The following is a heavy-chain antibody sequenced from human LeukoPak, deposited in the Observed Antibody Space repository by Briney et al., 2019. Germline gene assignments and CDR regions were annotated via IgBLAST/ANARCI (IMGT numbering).Heavy chain of an antibody. CDR2: IIPIFGTA. CDR1: GGTFSSYA. J-gene: IGHJ4*02. Sequence: SVKVSCKTSGGTFSSYAISWVRQAPGQGLEWMGGIIPIFGTANYAQKFQGRVTITADKSTSTAYMELSSLRSEDTAVYYCARDLRITMVRGVRSGLGFDYWGQGNLVTVSS. D-gene: IGHD3-10*01. V-gene: IGHV1-69*06. CDR3: ARDLRITMVRGVRSGLGFDY.